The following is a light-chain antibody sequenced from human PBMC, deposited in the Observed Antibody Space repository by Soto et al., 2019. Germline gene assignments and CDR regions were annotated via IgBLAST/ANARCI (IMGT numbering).Light chain of an antibody. V-gene: IGLV2-8*01. J-gene: IGLJ1*01. CDR3: CSYAGSNNLI. CDR2: EVS. Sequence: QSALTQPPSASGSPGQSVTISCTGTSSDIGAYNYVSWYQQYPGKAPKLMIFEVSKRPSGVPDRFSGSKSGNTASLPVSGLQAEDEAAYYCCSYAGSNNLIFGTGTKLTVL. CDR1: SSDIGAYNY.